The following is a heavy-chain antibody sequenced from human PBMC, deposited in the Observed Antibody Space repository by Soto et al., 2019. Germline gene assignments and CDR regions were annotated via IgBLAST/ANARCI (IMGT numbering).Heavy chain of an antibody. D-gene: IGHD1-26*01. CDR2: IWYDGSNK. CDR1: GFTFSSYG. CDR3: ARSMGCGIVGEVEADAFDI. J-gene: IGHJ3*02. Sequence: QVQLVESGGGVVQPGRSLRLSCAASGFTFSSYGMHWVRQAPGKGLEWVAVIWYDGSNKYYADSVKGRFTISRDNSKNTLYLQMNSLRAEDTAVYYCARSMGCGIVGEVEADAFDIWGQGTMVTVSS. V-gene: IGHV3-33*01.